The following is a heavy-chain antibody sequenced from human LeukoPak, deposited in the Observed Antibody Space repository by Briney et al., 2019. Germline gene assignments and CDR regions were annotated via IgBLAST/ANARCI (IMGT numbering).Heavy chain of an antibody. CDR1: RSTFSGYA. CDR2: ISGSDGST. CDR3: ARRYYYMDV. Sequence: PGGSLRLSCAASRSTFSGYAMNWVRQAPGKGLEWVSSISGSDGSTYYTDSVKGRFTISGDNSKNTLYLQMNSLRAEDTAVYYCARRYYYMDVWGKGTTVTVSS. V-gene: IGHV3-23*01. J-gene: IGHJ6*03.